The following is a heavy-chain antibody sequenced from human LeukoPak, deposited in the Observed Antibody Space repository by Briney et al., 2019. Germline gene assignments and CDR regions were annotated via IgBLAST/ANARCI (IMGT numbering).Heavy chain of an antibody. D-gene: IGHD6-13*01. V-gene: IGHV4-39*01. CDR3: ARLALVTIAPGDY. J-gene: IGHJ4*02. Sequence: ASETLPLTCTVSGGSISSSSYYWGWIRQPPGKGLEWIGSIYYGGSTYYNPSLKSRVTISVDTSKNQFSLKLNSVTAADTAVYYCARLALVTIAPGDYWGQGTLVTVSS. CDR1: GGSISSSSYY. CDR2: IYYGGST.